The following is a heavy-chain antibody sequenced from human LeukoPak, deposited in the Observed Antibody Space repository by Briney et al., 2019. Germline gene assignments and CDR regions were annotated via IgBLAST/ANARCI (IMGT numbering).Heavy chain of an antibody. CDR3: AREPYDIAFDI. CDR1: GFTFSSYA. D-gene: IGHD3-22*01. V-gene: IGHV3-30-3*01. Sequence: PGRSLRLSCAASGFTFSSYAMHWVRQAPGKGREGVAVISYDGSNKYYADSVKGRFTISRDNSKNTLYLQMNSLRAEDTAVYYCAREPYDIAFDIWGQGTMVTVSS. CDR2: ISYDGSNK. J-gene: IGHJ3*02.